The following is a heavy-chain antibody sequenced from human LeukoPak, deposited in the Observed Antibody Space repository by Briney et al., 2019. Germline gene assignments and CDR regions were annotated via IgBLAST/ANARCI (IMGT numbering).Heavy chain of an antibody. CDR2: ISYDGSNK. CDR1: GFTFSSYG. J-gene: IGHJ4*02. V-gene: IGHV3-30*18. CDR3: AKDMGSSPSFDY. D-gene: IGHD6-13*01. Sequence: GGSLRLSCAASGFTFSSYGMHWVRQAPGKGLEWVAVISYDGSNKYYADSVKGRFTISRDNSKTTLYLQMNSLRAEDTAVYYCAKDMGSSPSFDYWGQGTLVTVSS.